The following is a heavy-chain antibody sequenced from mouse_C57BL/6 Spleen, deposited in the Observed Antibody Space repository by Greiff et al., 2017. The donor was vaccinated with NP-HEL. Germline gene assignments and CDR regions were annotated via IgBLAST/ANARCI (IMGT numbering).Heavy chain of an antibody. D-gene: IGHD1-1*01. CDR3: ARGRTVVARYWYFDV. CDR1: GYTFTSYW. CDR2: IDPSDSET. V-gene: IGHV1-52*01. J-gene: IGHJ1*03. Sequence: VQLQQSGAELVRPGSSVKLSCKASGYTFTSYWMHWVKQRPIQGLEWIGNIDPSDSETHYNQKFKDKATLTVDKSSSTAYMQLSSLTSEDSAVYYCARGRTVVARYWYFDVWGTGTTVTVSS.